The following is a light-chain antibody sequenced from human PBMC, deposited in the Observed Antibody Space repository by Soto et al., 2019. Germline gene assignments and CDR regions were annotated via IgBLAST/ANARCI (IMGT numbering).Light chain of an antibody. CDR3: QQYYSYPDT. J-gene: IGKJ5*01. Sequence: AIRMTQSPSSLSASTAYRFTITCRASQGISSYLAWYQQKPGKAPKLLIYAASTLQSGVPSRFSGSGSGTDFTLTISCLQSEDFATYYCQQYYSYPDTFGQGTRLEIK. V-gene: IGKV1-8*01. CDR1: QGISSY. CDR2: AAS.